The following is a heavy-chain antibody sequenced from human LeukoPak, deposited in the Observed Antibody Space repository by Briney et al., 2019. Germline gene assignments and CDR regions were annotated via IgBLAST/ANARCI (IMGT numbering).Heavy chain of an antibody. Sequence: PSETLSLTCTVSGGSISSSSYYWGWIRQPPGKGLEWIGSIYYSGSTYYNPSLKSRVTISVDTSKNQFSLKLSSVTAADTAVYYCAGGKDIVVVPAAMQVDYWGQGTLVTVSS. CDR2: IYYSGST. D-gene: IGHD2-2*01. V-gene: IGHV4-39*01. CDR3: AGGKDIVVVPAAMQVDY. J-gene: IGHJ4*02. CDR1: GGSISSSSYY.